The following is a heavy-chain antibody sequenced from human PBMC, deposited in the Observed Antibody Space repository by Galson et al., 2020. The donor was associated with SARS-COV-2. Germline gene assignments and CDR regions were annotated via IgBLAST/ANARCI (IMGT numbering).Heavy chain of an antibody. V-gene: IGHV3-20*04. CDR1: GFTFDDYG. CDR2: INWNGGST. D-gene: IGHD3-10*01. J-gene: IGHJ4*02. CDR3: AQDCHYFRSGTYYYYFDS. Sequence: GGSLRLSCAASGFTFDDYGMSWVRQAPGKGLEWVSGINWNGGSTGYADSVKGRFTISRDNAKKSLYLQMNSLRAEDTAVYYCAQDCHYFRSGTYYYYFDSWGQGTLVTVSS.